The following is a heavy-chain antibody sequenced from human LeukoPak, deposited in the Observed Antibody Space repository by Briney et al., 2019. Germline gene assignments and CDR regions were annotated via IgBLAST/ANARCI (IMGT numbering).Heavy chain of an antibody. D-gene: IGHD3-22*01. CDR3: ARGDEEVIIDI. CDR2: ISYDGSNK. CDR1: GFTFSSYA. J-gene: IGHJ3*02. V-gene: IGHV3-30-3*01. Sequence: QAGGSLRLSCAASGFTFSSYAMHWVRQAPGKGLEWVAVISYDGSNKYYADSVKGRFTISRDNSKNTLYLQMNSLRAEDTAVYYCARGDEEVIIDIWGQGTMVTVSS.